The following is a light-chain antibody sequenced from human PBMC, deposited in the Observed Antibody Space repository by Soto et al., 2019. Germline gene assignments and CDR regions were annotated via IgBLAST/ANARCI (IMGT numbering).Light chain of an antibody. CDR2: GNI. CDR3: QSYDSSLTVV. V-gene: IGLV1-40*01. Sequence: QSVLTQPPSVSGAPGQRVTISCTGTSSNIGADYDVHWYQQVPGTAPKLLIYGNINRPSGVPDRFSGSKSGNSASLAITGIQADDEADYYCQSYDSSLTVVFGGGTKLTVL. CDR1: SSNIGADYD. J-gene: IGLJ2*01.